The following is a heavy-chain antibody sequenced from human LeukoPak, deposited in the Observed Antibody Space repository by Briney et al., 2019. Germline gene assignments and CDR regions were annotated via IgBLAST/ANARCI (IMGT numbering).Heavy chain of an antibody. Sequence: SETLSLTCTVSGDSISTSNSYWGWIRQPPGKGLEWIGSIYYSGNTYYNASLKSRVTISVDTSKSQFSLKLSSVTAADTAVYYCARDRDWFDPWGQGTLVTVSS. V-gene: IGHV4-39*07. CDR2: IYYSGNT. CDR1: GDSISTSNSY. J-gene: IGHJ5*02. CDR3: ARDRDWFDP.